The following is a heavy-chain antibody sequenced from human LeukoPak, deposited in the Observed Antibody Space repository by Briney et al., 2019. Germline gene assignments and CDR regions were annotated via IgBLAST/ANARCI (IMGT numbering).Heavy chain of an antibody. CDR2: IKQDGSEK. V-gene: IGHV3-7*01. D-gene: IGHD6-19*01. Sequence: GGSLRLSCAASGYTFSSYWMSRVRQAPGKGLEWVANIKQDGSEKYYVDSVKGRFTISRDNAKNSLYLQMNTLRAEDTAVYYCARHSTAVVDSDYWGQGTLVTVSS. CDR1: GYTFSSYW. CDR3: ARHSTAVVDSDY. J-gene: IGHJ4*02.